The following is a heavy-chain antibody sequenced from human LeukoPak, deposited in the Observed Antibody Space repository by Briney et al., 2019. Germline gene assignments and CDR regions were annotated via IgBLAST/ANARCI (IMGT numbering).Heavy chain of an antibody. CDR2: ISGSGGST. D-gene: IGHD3-22*01. CDR3: ADGGYYYDSSGYPGYGY. J-gene: IGHJ4*02. Sequence: PGGSLRLSCAASGFTFSSYAMSWVRQAPGKGLEWVSAISGSGGSTYYADSVKGRFTISRDNSKDTLYLQMNSLRAEDTAVYYCADGGYYYDSSGYPGYGYWGQGTLVTVSS. V-gene: IGHV3-23*01. CDR1: GFTFSSYA.